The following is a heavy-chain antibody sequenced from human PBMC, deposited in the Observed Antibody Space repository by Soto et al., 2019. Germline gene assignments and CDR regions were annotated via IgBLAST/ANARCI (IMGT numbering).Heavy chain of an antibody. Sequence: SPTLSLTCVISGNSVSSNSAAWIWIRQSPSRGLEWLGRTYYRSKWYNDYAVSVKSRITINPDTSKNQFSLHLDSVIPEDTAVYYCAGVASFRGMVVWGPGTPLTVSS. CDR1: GNSVSSNSAA. CDR2: TYYRSKWYN. D-gene: IGHD2-21*01. CDR3: AGVASFRGMVV. J-gene: IGHJ6*02. V-gene: IGHV6-1*01.